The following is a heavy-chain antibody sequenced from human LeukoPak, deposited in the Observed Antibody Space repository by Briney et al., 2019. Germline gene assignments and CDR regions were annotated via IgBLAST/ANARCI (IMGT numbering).Heavy chain of an antibody. D-gene: IGHD3-22*01. CDR2: IHYGGST. J-gene: IGHJ3*01. V-gene: IGHV4-59*11. CDR1: SGSITRHY. Sequence: SETLSLTCTVSSGSITRHYWTWIRQPTGKGLEWIGYIHYGGSTNYNPSLKSRVTISVDTSKKQFSLNMSSVTPADTALYYCARDSVDESSGYYPSGAFDLWGQGTLVTVSS. CDR3: ARDSVDESSGYYPSGAFDL.